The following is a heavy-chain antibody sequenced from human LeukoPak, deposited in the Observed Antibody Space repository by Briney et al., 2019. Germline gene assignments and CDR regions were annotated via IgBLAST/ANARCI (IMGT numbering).Heavy chain of an antibody. Sequence: GGSLRLSCAASGFTFSSYAMSWVRQAPGKGLEWVSSISGSAGSTYYADSVKGRFTISRDNSKNTLYPQMNSLRAEDTAVYYCAKSPQSNSWYYFDYWGQGTLVTVSS. CDR3: AKSPQSNSWYYFDY. D-gene: IGHD6-13*01. CDR2: ISGSAGST. J-gene: IGHJ4*02. V-gene: IGHV3-23*01. CDR1: GFTFSSYA.